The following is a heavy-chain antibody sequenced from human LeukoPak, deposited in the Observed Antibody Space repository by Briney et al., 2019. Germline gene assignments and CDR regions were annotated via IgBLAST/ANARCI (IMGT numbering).Heavy chain of an antibody. D-gene: IGHD2-8*01. Sequence: SVKVSWKASGGPFSNHAISWVRQAPGQGLEWMGGIIPIFGTANYAQKFQGRVTITADESTSTAYMELSSLRSEDTAVYYCARERLGVFDYWGQGTLVTVSS. V-gene: IGHV1-69*01. J-gene: IGHJ4*02. CDR1: GGPFSNHA. CDR2: IIPIFGTA. CDR3: ARERLGVFDY.